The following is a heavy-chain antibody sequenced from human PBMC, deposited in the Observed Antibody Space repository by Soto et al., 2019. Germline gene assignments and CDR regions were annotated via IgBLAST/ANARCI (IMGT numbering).Heavy chain of an antibody. J-gene: IGHJ4*02. CDR2: IIPIFGTA. V-gene: IGHV1-69*13. Sequence: SVKVSCKASGGTFSSYAISWVRQAPGQGLEWMGGIIPIFGTANYAQKFQGRVTITADESTSTAYMELSSLRSEDTAVYYCARDLGIAVADTCYFDYWGQGTLVTVSS. CDR1: GGTFSSYA. CDR3: ARDLGIAVADTCYFDY. D-gene: IGHD6-19*01.